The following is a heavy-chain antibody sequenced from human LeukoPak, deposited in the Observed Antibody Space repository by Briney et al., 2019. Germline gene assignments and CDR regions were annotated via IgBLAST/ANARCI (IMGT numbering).Heavy chain of an antibody. V-gene: IGHV3-74*01. D-gene: IGHD6-19*01. CDR2: INTNGTFT. CDR1: GFTFSKYW. J-gene: IGHJ4*02. Sequence: GGSLRLSCAASGFTFSKYWMLWVRQAPGKGLESVSRINTNGTFTTYTDSVKGRFPVSRENADNTMFLQMNSVRDEDTAVYYCATKQWLAPPPDSWGQGTPVTVSS. CDR3: ATKQWLAPPPDS.